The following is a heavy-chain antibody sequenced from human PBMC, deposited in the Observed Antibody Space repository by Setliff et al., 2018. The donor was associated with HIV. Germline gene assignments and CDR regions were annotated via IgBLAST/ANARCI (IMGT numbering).Heavy chain of an antibody. Sequence: SETLSLTCAVYGGSFSGYWSWIRQSPGKGLEWLGEINHSGNTHYDPSLKSRITISVDTSKNQFSLKLTSVTAADMGVYYCARGRKKTLAVSGTRYFDFWGQGTLVTVSS. CDR3: ARGRKKTLAVSGTRYFDF. D-gene: IGHD6-19*01. CDR1: GGSFSGY. J-gene: IGHJ4*02. CDR2: INHSGNT. V-gene: IGHV4-34*01.